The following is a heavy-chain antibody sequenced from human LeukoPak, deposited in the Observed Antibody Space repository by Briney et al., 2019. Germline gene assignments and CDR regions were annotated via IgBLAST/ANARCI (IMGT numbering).Heavy chain of an antibody. CDR3: ARDENGYVWGSFRA. D-gene: IGHD3-16*02. Sequence: PSETLSLTCTVSGGSISSGTSYWSWIRQPAGKGLEWIGRIYTSGSTYYNPSLESRVTMSLDTSKNQFSLKLSSVTAADTAVYYCARDENGYVWGSFRAWGQGTLVTVSS. V-gene: IGHV4-61*02. CDR2: IYTSGST. CDR1: GGSISSGTSY. J-gene: IGHJ5*02.